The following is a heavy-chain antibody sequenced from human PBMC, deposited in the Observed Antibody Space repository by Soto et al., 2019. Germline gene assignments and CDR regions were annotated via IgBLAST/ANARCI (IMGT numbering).Heavy chain of an antibody. CDR1: GFTFDDYA. D-gene: IGHD2-2*01. Sequence: EVQLVESGGGLVQPGRSLRLSCTASGFTFDDYAMHWVRQAPGKGLEWVSSISWNSGNIVYADSVRGRFTISRDNAKTSLHLQMNSLRAEDTALYDCTKGASTSCFSAFDLWGQGTMVTVSS. CDR3: TKGASTSCFSAFDL. J-gene: IGHJ3*01. CDR2: ISWNSGNI. V-gene: IGHV3-9*01.